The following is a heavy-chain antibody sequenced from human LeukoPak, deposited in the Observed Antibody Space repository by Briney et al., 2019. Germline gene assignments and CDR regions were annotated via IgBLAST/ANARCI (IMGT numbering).Heavy chain of an antibody. V-gene: IGHV3-23*01. CDR3: ARDEGVRYYDSSGYFHNAFDI. CDR1: GGTFSSYA. J-gene: IGHJ3*02. Sequence: SCKASGGTFSSYAISWVRQAPGKGLEWVSAISGSGGSTYYADSVKGRFTISRDNSKNTLYLQMNSLRAEDTAVYYCARDEGVRYYDSSGYFHNAFDIWGQGTMVTVSS. D-gene: IGHD3-22*01. CDR2: ISGSGGST.